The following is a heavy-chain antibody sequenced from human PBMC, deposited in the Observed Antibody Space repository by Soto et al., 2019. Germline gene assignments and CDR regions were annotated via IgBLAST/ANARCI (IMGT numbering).Heavy chain of an antibody. CDR2: IIPIFGTA. J-gene: IGHJ6*02. CDR1: GGTFSSYA. CDR3: ARDLYYYDSSGQPPRYYGMDV. Sequence: ASVKVSCKASGGTFSSYAISWVRQAPGQGLEWMGGIIPIFGTANYAQKFQGRVTITADESTSTAYMELSSLRSEDTAVYYCARDLYYYDSSGQPPRYYGMDVWGQGTTGTVSS. D-gene: IGHD3-22*01. V-gene: IGHV1-69*13.